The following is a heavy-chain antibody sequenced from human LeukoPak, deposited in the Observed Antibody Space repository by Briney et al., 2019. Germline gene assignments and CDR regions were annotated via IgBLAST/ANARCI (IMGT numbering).Heavy chain of an antibody. V-gene: IGHV4-59*01. CDR2: IYYSWST. D-gene: IGHD6-19*01. J-gene: IGHJ5*02. CDR3: ARSGSGWYVSRFDP. CDR1: GGSLSRYC. Sequence: PSETRSLTCTVSGGSLSRYCCSWIRQPPGQGLGWSGYIYYSWSTNYNPSIKSRVTISVDTYKTQFSLKLSSVTAADTAVYYCARSGSGWYVSRFDPWGQGTMVTVSS.